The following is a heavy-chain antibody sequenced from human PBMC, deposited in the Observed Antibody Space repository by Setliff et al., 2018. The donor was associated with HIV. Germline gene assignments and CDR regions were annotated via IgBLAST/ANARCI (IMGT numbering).Heavy chain of an antibody. J-gene: IGHJ4*02. CDR2: IRNKANSFTI. CDR1: GFTFSSYG. D-gene: IGHD5-18*01. CDR3: ARNQGNSFGQGFDY. Sequence: GGSLRLSCAASGFTFSSYGMHWVRQAPGKGLEWVGRIRNKANSFTIEYAASVRGRFTISKDESKNFLFLQMNSLITEDTAVYYCARNQGNSFGQGFDYWGQGTLVTVSS. V-gene: IGHV3-72*01.